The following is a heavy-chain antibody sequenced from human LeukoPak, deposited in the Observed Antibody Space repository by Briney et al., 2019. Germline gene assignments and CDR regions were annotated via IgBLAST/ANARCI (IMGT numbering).Heavy chain of an antibody. V-gene: IGHV4-39*01. Sequence: SETLSLTCSVSGGSISGYYWSWIRQPPGKGLEWIGSIYYSGSTYYNPSLKSRVTISVDTSKNQFSLKLSSVTAADTAVYYCARQAPGYSYGYVYWGQGTLVTVSS. J-gene: IGHJ4*02. CDR2: IYYSGST. D-gene: IGHD5-18*01. CDR3: ARQAPGYSYGYVY. CDR1: GGSISGYY.